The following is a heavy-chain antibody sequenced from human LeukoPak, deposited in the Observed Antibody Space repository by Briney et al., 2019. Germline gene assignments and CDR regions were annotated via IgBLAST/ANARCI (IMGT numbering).Heavy chain of an antibody. V-gene: IGHV3-30-3*01. Sequence: GGSLRLSCAASGFTFSSYAMHLVRQAAGKGLEWVAVMSYDGSNKYYADSVKGRFTISRDNSKNTLYLQMNSLRAEDTAVYYCARDRGYSYGSLYYYYYGMDVWGQGTTVTVSS. CDR2: MSYDGSNK. J-gene: IGHJ6*02. D-gene: IGHD5-18*01. CDR3: ARDRGYSYGSLYYYYYGMDV. CDR1: GFTFSSYA.